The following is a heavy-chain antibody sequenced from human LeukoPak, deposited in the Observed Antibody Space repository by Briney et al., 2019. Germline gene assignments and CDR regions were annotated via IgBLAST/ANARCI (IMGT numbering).Heavy chain of an antibody. J-gene: IGHJ1*01. V-gene: IGHV4-39*01. Sequence: KPSETLSLTCTVSGGSIGSTTNFWGWLRQPPGKGPEWIGDMSSSGYSHYTPSLKSRVSISIDTSKNQFSLSLTSVTAADTALYYCASPRGDDSGGYYTWYFHHWGQGILVTVSS. CDR1: GGSIGSTTNF. CDR2: MSSSGYS. D-gene: IGHD3-22*01. CDR3: ASPRGDDSGGYYTWYFHH.